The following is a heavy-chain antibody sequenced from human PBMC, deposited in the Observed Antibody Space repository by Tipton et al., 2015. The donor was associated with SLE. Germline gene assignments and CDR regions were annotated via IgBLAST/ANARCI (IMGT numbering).Heavy chain of an antibody. CDR2: ITSSSSYF. Sequence: GSLRLSCEASGFTFSSYTMDWVRQAPGKGLEWVSSITSSSSYFYYADSVKGRFTISRDNAKNSLYLQMNSLRAEDTAVYYCVKEAVGGHEDYWGQGTLVIVSS. CDR3: VKEAVGGHEDY. J-gene: IGHJ4*02. CDR1: GFTFSSYT. D-gene: IGHD6-19*01. V-gene: IGHV3-21*06.